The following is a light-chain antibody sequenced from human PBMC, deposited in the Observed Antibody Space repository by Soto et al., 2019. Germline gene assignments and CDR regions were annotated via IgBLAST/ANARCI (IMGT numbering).Light chain of an antibody. Sequence: DIQMTQSPSTLSASVGDRVTITCRASQSISTWLAWYQQKPGNAPKLLIYKASNLESGVPSRFSGSGSGTEFTLNISRLHPEDFATYYCQQYNSYKTFGQGTKVDIX. V-gene: IGKV1-5*03. J-gene: IGKJ1*01. CDR1: QSISTW. CDR3: QQYNSYKT. CDR2: KAS.